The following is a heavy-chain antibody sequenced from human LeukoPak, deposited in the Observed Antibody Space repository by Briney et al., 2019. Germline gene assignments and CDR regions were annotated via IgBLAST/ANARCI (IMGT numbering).Heavy chain of an antibody. CDR3: ARQNYYDSSGPFDY. Sequence: SETLSLTCVVSGDSITSGGYSWSWIRQPPGKGLEWVGYIYDSGIAFYNPSLKSRVTMSVDTSKNHFFLNLRSVTAADTAVYYCARQNYYDSSGPFDYWGQGTLVTVSS. V-gene: IGHV4-30-4*07. D-gene: IGHD3-22*01. CDR2: IYDSGIA. J-gene: IGHJ4*02. CDR1: GDSITSGGYS.